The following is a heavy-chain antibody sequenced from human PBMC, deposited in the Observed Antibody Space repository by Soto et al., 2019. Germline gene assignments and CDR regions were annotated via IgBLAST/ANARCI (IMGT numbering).Heavy chain of an antibody. J-gene: IGHJ3*02. CDR3: ARLRSYAASFDI. Sequence: SETLSLTWTVSGGSISSHCWSWIRQPPGKGLEWIGYIHYRGSTNYNPSLKSRITISVDTSKTQFSLRLSSGTAADTAIYYCARLRSYAASFDIWGQGTMVTVSS. CDR1: GGSISSHC. CDR2: IHYRGST. D-gene: IGHD3-10*01. V-gene: IGHV4-59*11.